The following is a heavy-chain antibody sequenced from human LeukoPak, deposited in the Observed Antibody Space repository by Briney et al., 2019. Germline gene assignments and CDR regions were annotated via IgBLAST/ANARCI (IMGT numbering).Heavy chain of an antibody. D-gene: IGHD3-10*01. CDR2: TRNKANSYTI. CDR1: GFTFSDHY. V-gene: IGHV3-72*01. Sequence: PGGSLSLSCAASGFTFSDHYMDWVRQAPGKGLEWVGRTRNKANSYTIEYAASVKGRFTILRDDSKTSLYLQMNSLKTEDTAVYYCASDFNGESVFDYWGQGTLVTVSS. J-gene: IGHJ4*02. CDR3: ASDFNGESVFDY.